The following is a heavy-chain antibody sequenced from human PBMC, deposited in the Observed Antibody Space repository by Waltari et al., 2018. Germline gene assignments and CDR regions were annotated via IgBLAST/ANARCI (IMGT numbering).Heavy chain of an antibody. V-gene: IGHV3-21*01. Sequence: EVQLVESGGGLVKPGGSLRLSCAASGFTFSSYSMNWVRQAPGKGLEWVSSISSSSSYIYYADSVKGRFTISRDNAKNSLYLQMNSLRAEDTAVYYCARVPSVGPNYYYMDVWGKGTTVTISS. CDR2: ISSSSSYI. J-gene: IGHJ6*03. CDR3: ARVPSVGPNYYYMDV. CDR1: GFTFSSYS. D-gene: IGHD1-26*01.